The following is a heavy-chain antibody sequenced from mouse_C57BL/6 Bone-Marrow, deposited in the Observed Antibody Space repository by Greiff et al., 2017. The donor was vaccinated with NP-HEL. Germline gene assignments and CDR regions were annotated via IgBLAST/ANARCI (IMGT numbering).Heavy chain of an antibody. CDR1: GYTFTSYW. CDR2: IYPGSGST. J-gene: IGHJ1*03. V-gene: IGHV1-55*01. Sequence: QVQLQQPGAELVKPGASVKMSCKACGYTFTSYWITWVKQRPGQGLEWIGDIYPGSGSTNYNEKFKSKATLTVDTSSSTAYMQLSSLTSEDSAVYYCARCPLWLLPLYWYFDVWGTGTTVTVSS. D-gene: IGHD2-3*01. CDR3: ARCPLWLLPLYWYFDV.